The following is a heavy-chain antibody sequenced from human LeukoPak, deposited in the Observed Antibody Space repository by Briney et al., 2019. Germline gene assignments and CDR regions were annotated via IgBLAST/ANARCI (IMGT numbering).Heavy chain of an antibody. CDR1: GGSISSYY. D-gene: IGHD3-22*01. J-gene: IGHJ3*02. Sequence: SETLSLTCTVSGGSISSYYWSWIRQPPGKGLEWIGYIYYSGSTNYNPSLKSRVTISVDTSKNQFSLKLSSVTAADTAVYYCARAQEYYYDSSGGGAFDIWGQGTMVTVSS. CDR2: IYYSGST. V-gene: IGHV4-59*01. CDR3: ARAQEYYYDSSGGGAFDI.